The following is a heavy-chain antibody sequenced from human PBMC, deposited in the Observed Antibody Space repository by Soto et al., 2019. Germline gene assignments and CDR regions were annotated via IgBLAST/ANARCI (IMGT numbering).Heavy chain of an antibody. CDR3: ARGSSELAFDY. CDR2: ISSSSSYI. CDR1: GLTFSSYS. D-gene: IGHD1-26*01. V-gene: IGHV3-21*01. J-gene: IGHJ4*02. Sequence: EVQLVESGGGLVKPGGSLRLSCAASGLTFSSYSMNWVRQAPGKGLEWVSSISSSSSYIYYADSVKGRFTISRDNAKNSLYLQMNSLRAEDTAVYNCARGSSELAFDYWGQGSLVTVSS.